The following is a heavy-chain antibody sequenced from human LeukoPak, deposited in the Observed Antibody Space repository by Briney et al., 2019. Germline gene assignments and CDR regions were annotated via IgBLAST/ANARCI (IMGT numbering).Heavy chain of an antibody. J-gene: IGHJ3*02. CDR1: GGSISSYY. Sequence: PSETLSLTCTVSGGSISSYYWSWIRQPPGKGLEWIGYIYYSGSTNYNPSLKSRVTISVDTSKNQFSLKLSSVTAADTAVYYCARGAKGYCSGGSCYRTGAFDIWGQGTMVTVSS. CDR3: ARGAKGYCSGGSCYRTGAFDI. D-gene: IGHD2-15*01. CDR2: IYYSGST. V-gene: IGHV4-59*12.